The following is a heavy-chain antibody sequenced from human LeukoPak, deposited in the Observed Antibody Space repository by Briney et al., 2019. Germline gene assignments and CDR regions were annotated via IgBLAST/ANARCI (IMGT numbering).Heavy chain of an antibody. Sequence: ASVKVSCKASGYTFTSYDINWVRQATGQGLEWMGWMNPNSGNTGYAQKFQGRVTITRNTSISTAYMELSSLRSEDTAVYYCASLRSGDYEGFDYWGQGTLVTVSS. CDR3: ASLRSGDYEGFDY. J-gene: IGHJ4*02. CDR2: MNPNSGNT. D-gene: IGHD2-21*02. V-gene: IGHV1-8*03. CDR1: GYTFTSYD.